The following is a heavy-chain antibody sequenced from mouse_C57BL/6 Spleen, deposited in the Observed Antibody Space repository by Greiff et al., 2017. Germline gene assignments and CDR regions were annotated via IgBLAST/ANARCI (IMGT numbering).Heavy chain of an antibody. CDR1: GFTFSSYA. CDR2: ISSGGDYI. CDR3: TRDSPGYYFDY. D-gene: IGHD4-1*01. V-gene: IGHV5-9-1*02. J-gene: IGHJ2*01. Sequence: EVMLVESGEGLVKPGGSLKLSCAASGFTFSSYAMSWVRQTPEERLEWVAYISSGGDYIYYADTVKGRFTISRDNARNTLYLQMSSLKSEDTAMYYCTRDSPGYYFDYWGQGTTLTVSS.